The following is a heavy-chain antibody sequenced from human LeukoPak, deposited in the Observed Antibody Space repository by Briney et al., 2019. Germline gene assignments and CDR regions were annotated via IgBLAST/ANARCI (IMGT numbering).Heavy chain of an antibody. V-gene: IGHV4-39*07. D-gene: IGHD2-2*01. J-gene: IGHJ4*02. CDR2: IYFSGST. Sequence: PSETLSLTCTVSGDSISRANYYWGWVREPPWKGLEWIGSIYFSGSTYYNASLKCRVTRAVERSKVQFSLKLSSVTAADTAVYYCARDSCSSTSCRKKFDNWGQGTLVTVSS. CDR1: GDSISRANYY. CDR3: ARDSCSSTSCRKKFDN.